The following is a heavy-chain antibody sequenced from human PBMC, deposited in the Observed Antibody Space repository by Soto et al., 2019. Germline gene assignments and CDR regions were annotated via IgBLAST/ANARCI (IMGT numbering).Heavy chain of an antibody. D-gene: IGHD3-3*01. CDR1: GGNLANYY. CDR3: AVWSALPQYYFDS. Sequence: SEPLSLPCIFFGGNLANYYWSLIRPPPGKGLEWIGYAYYSGTTVYNPSLKSRVSISVDTSKKHVSLRLNSVTAADTAVYYCAVWSALPQYYFDSWGHGTLVTVSS. CDR2: AYYSGTT. V-gene: IGHV4-59*01. J-gene: IGHJ4*01.